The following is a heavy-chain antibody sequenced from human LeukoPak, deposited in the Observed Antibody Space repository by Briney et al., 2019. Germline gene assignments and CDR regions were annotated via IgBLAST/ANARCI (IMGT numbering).Heavy chain of an antibody. D-gene: IGHD5-12*01. CDR3: ARRTGGYDDLYYYYYYMDV. CDR1: GYTFTSYD. V-gene: IGHV1-8*01. CDR2: MNPNSGNT. Sequence: ASVKVSCKASGYTFTSYDINWVRQATGQGLEWMGWMNPNSGNTGYAQKFQGRVTMTRNTSISTAYMEPSSLRSEDTAVYYCARRTGGYDDLYYYYYYMDVWGKGTTVTVSS. J-gene: IGHJ6*03.